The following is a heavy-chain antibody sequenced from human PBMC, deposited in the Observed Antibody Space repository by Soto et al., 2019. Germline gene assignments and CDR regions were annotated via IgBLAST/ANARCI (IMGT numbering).Heavy chain of an antibody. J-gene: IGHJ4*02. CDR3: ARDQGVFSGWSQAFDY. V-gene: IGHV4-30-4*01. CDR1: GGSISSGDYY. Sequence: PSETLSLTCTVSGGSISSGDYYWSWIRQPPGKGLEWIGYIYYSGSTYYNPSLKSRVTISVDTSKNQFSLKLSSVTAADTAVYYCARDQGVFSGWSQAFDYWGQGTLVTVSS. D-gene: IGHD6-19*01. CDR2: IYYSGST.